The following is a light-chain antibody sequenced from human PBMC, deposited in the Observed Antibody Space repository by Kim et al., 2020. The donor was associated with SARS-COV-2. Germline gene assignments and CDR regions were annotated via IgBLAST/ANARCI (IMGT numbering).Light chain of an antibody. V-gene: IGLV3-21*04. J-gene: IGLJ3*02. CDR2: YDS. CDR1: NSGSKS. Sequence: APGKTARITCGGNNSGSKSVHWYQPTPGQAPVLVIYYDSDRPSGIPERFSGSNSGNTATLTISRVEAGDEADYYCQVWDSSSDHRVFGGGTQLTVL. CDR3: QVWDSSSDHRV.